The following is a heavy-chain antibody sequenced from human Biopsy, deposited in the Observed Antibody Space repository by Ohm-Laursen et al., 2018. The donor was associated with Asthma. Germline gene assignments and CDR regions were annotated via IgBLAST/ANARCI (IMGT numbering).Heavy chain of an antibody. CDR2: IMTVFGTT. J-gene: IGHJ6*02. V-gene: IGHV1-69*01. CDR1: GGTFSNFA. CDR3: ARCQVGYSSGWSLLLKKIYYSGMDV. Sequence: SSVKVSCKPPGGTFSNFALSWVRQAPGQGLEWLGGIMTVFGTTNYAQKFQGRVTITADESTSTAYMEVTSLRSEDTAIYYCARCQVGYSSGWSLLLKKIYYSGMDVWGQGTAVTVSS. D-gene: IGHD6-19*01.